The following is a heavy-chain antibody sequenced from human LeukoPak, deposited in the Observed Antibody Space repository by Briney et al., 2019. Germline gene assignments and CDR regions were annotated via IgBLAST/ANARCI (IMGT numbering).Heavy chain of an antibody. Sequence: GGSLRLSCAASGFTFDSYAMSWVRQAPGKGLEWVSAISGSDNSTYYADSVKGRFTLSRDTSKDTLYLQMNSLRAEDTAVYYCAKDRGSNYYYYYGMDVWGQGTTVTVSS. CDR3: AKDRGSNYYYYYGMDV. V-gene: IGHV3-23*01. J-gene: IGHJ6*02. D-gene: IGHD2-15*01. CDR1: GFTFDSYA. CDR2: ISGSDNST.